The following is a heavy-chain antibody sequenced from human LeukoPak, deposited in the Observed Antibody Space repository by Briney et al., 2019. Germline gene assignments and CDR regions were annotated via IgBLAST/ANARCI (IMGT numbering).Heavy chain of an antibody. CDR3: ARQGGGFWYFDL. CDR2: IYYSGST. CDR1: GGSISSYY. V-gene: IGHV4-59*08. D-gene: IGHD6-25*01. J-gene: IGHJ2*01. Sequence: SETLSLTCTVSGGSISSYYWSWIRQPPGKGLEWIGYIYYSGSTNYNPSLKSRVTISVDTSKNQFSPKLSSVTAADTAVYYCARQGGGFWYFDLWGRGTLVTVSS.